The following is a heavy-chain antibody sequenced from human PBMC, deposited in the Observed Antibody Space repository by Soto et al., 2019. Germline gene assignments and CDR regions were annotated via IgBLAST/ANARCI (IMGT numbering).Heavy chain of an antibody. CDR3: AKRDDSSGYPFDY. D-gene: IGHD3-22*01. CDR2: ISATGGDT. J-gene: IGHJ4*02. V-gene: IGHV3-23*01. Sequence: PGGSLRLSCAASGFTFSNFAMSWVRQAPGKGLEWVSGISATGGDTFYAGSVKGRFTISRDNSNDILYLQMNSLRAEDTAVYYCAKRDDSSGYPFDYWGQGTLVTVSS. CDR1: GFTFSNFA.